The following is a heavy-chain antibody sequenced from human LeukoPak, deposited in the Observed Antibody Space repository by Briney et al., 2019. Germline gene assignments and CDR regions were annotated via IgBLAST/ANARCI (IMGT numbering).Heavy chain of an antibody. Sequence: PGGSLRLSCAASGLTFSSYWMHWVRQAPGKGLVWVSRINSDGSSTSYADSVKGRFTISRDNAKNTLYLQMNSLRAEDTAVYYCARDHYYGSGSYYPYYFDYWGQGTLVTVSS. CDR3: ARDHYYGSGSYYPYYFDY. CDR2: INSDGSST. J-gene: IGHJ4*02. D-gene: IGHD3-10*01. CDR1: GLTFSSYW. V-gene: IGHV3-74*01.